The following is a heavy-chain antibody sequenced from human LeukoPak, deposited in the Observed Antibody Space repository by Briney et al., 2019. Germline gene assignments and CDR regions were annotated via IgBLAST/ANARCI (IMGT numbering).Heavy chain of an antibody. CDR3: AKDQATAGMTLDN. CDR2: ISHDESNK. V-gene: IGHV3-30*18. Sequence: GESLRLSCAASGFIFSSYGMHWVRQAPGKGLEWVAVISHDESNKYYADSVKGRFTIPRDNAKNTLYLQMNSLRAEDTAVYYCAKDQATAGMTLDNWGQGTLVTVSS. CDR1: GFIFSSYG. J-gene: IGHJ4*02. D-gene: IGHD6-13*01.